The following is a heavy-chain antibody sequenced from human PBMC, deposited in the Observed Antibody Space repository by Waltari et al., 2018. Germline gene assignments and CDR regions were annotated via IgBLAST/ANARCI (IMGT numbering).Heavy chain of an antibody. D-gene: IGHD2-15*01. CDR3: ASAPRPMVSAPFDY. Sequence: EVQLVEAGGGLVQPGGSRGLSCSGFGFRAFQWAWVRQAPGKGVEWVSGISNSGDMTSYADSVKGRFTISRDTSKNTLFLQMNGLRAEDTAIYYCASAPRPMVSAPFDYWGQGVLVTVSS. J-gene: IGHJ4*02. CDR1: GFRAF. V-gene: IGHV3-23*04. CDR2: ISNSGDMT.